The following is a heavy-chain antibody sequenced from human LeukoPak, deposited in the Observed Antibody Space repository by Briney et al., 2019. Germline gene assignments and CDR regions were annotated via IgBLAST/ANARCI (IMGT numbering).Heavy chain of an antibody. CDR3: AREGVVSGSSRGWFDP. CDR1: GYSLTGFY. Sequence: ASVKVSCKASGYSLTGFYIHWVRQAPGQGLEWMGRINPDGGARNYAQKFQGRVTLTTDTSINTAYMELRSITFDDTAVYFCAREGVVSGSSRGWFDPWGQGTQVTVSS. D-gene: IGHD5/OR15-5a*01. V-gene: IGHV1-2*06. J-gene: IGHJ5*02. CDR2: INPDGGAR.